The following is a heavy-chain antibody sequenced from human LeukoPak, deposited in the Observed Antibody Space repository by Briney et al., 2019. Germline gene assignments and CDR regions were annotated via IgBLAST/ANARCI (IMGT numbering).Heavy chain of an antibody. CDR2: IFYCGST. J-gene: IGHJ5*02. CDR3: AATPYDYVWGSYRYGVWFDP. V-gene: IGHV4-59*01. CDR1: GGSISSYY. D-gene: IGHD3-16*02. Sequence: SETLSLTCTVSGGSISSYYWSWIRQPPGKGLEWIGYIFYCGSTNYNPSLKSRVTISVDTSKNQFSLKLSSVTAADTAVYYCAATPYDYVWGSYRYGVWFDPWGQGTLVTVSS.